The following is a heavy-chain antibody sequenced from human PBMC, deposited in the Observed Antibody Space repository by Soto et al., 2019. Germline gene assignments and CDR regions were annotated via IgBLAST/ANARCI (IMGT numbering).Heavy chain of an antibody. Sequence: QVQLVESGGGVVQPGRSLRLSCAASGFTFNTLAMHWVRQAPGKGLEWVALIWYDGSNKYYADSVKVRFTISRDNSQNTVYLQMNSLGADDTAIYYCAREVDYGDYPWGIDYWGQGTLVTVSS. J-gene: IGHJ4*02. CDR1: GFTFNTLA. D-gene: IGHD4-17*01. CDR3: AREVDYGDYPWGIDY. CDR2: IWYDGSNK. V-gene: IGHV3-33*01.